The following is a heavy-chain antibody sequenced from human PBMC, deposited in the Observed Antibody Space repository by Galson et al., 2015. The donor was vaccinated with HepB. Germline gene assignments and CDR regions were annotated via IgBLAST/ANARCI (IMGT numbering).Heavy chain of an antibody. Sequence: SVKVSCKASGVTFRNSAISWVRQAPGQGLEWVAQIIPILGTTMFSQKFQDRVILTADESTSTAYMELSSLNSEDTAIYYCVRDRLHSFDYWGQGTLVTVSS. J-gene: IGHJ4*02. V-gene: IGHV1-69*11. CDR2: IIPILGTT. CDR1: GVTFRNSA. CDR3: VRDRLHSFDY.